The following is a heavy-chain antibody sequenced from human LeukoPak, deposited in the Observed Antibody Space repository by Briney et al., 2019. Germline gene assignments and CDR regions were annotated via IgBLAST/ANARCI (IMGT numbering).Heavy chain of an antibody. CDR3: ARDLPHVLLRVLDAFDI. Sequence: GAAVKVSCKASGSTFTSYGITRVRQAPGPGLEWMGGFCIYNGNTNYAQNLQGRVTMTTDKSTSTAYMELRRLRSDDTAGYYCARDLPHVLLRVLDAFDIWGQGTMVTVSS. V-gene: IGHV1-18*01. D-gene: IGHD3-10*01. CDR2: FCIYNGNT. J-gene: IGHJ3*02. CDR1: GSTFTSYG.